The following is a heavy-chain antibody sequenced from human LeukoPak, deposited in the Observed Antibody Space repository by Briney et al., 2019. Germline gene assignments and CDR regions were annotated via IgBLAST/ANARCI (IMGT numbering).Heavy chain of an antibody. J-gene: IGHJ3*02. Sequence: GASVKVSCKASGYTFTDYYMHWVRQAPGQGLEWMGWINPNSGGTNYAQKFQGRVTMTRDTSISTAYMELSRLRSDDTAVYYCASPGMTAAGTKAFDIWGQGTMVTVSS. D-gene: IGHD6-13*01. CDR2: INPNSGGT. CDR3: ASPGMTAAGTKAFDI. CDR1: GYTFTDYY. V-gene: IGHV1-2*02.